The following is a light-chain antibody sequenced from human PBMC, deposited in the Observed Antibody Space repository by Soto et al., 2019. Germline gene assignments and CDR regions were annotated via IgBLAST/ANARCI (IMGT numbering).Light chain of an antibody. CDR3: QQRSSWPPIT. V-gene: IGKV3D-20*02. Sequence: ESVWTKSPGTLSLSPGERATLSCRPSQSVDSSFLGWYQQKPGQSPRLLIYAASSRASGIPARFRGTGSGTDFTLTISGLEPEDFAIYYCQQRSSWPPITFGQGTRLEIK. CDR2: AAS. J-gene: IGKJ5*01. CDR1: QSVDSSF.